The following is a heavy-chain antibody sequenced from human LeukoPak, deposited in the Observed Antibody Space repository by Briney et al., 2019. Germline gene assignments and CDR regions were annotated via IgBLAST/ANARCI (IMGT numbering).Heavy chain of an antibody. D-gene: IGHD5/OR15-5a*01. CDR2: FDPEDGET. CDR3: ATAELWGVYELPNL. CDR1: GYTLTEFS. Sequence: ASVKVSCKVSGYTLTEFSMHWVRQAPGKGLEWMGGFDPEDGETIYAQKFQGRVTMTEDTSTDTAYMELSSLRSEDTAVYYCATAELWGVYELPNLWGQGTLVTVSS. V-gene: IGHV1-24*01. J-gene: IGHJ5*02.